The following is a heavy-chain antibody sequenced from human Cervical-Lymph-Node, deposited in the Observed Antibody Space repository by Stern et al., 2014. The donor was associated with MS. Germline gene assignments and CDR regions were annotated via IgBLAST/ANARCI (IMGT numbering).Heavy chain of an antibody. CDR3: ARGGGLVGYFDY. J-gene: IGHJ4*02. Sequence: QVQLVQSRAEVKKPGSSVKVSCKASGDTFSSYAINWVRQVPGQGLAWMGGITPVFGTTNYAQKFQGRVTITADKSTNTAYMELMTLRSEDTAVYYCARGGGLVGYFDYWGQGTLVSVSS. CDR2: ITPVFGTT. CDR1: GDTFSSYA. D-gene: IGHD1-26*01. V-gene: IGHV1-69*06.